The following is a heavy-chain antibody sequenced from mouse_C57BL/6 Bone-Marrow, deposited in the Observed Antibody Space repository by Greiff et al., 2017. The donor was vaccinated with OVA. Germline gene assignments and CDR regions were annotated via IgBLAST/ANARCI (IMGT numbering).Heavy chain of an antibody. Sequence: VQLQQPGAELVKPEASVKLSCKASGYTFTSYWMHWVKQRPGQGLEWIGMIHPNSGSTNYNEKFKSKAALTVDKSSSTAYMQLSSLTSEDSAVCYCARWAVVATDAMDYWGQGTSVTVSS. CDR3: ARWAVVATDAMDY. J-gene: IGHJ4*01. CDR1: GYTFTSYW. V-gene: IGHV1-64*01. CDR2: IHPNSGST. D-gene: IGHD1-1*01.